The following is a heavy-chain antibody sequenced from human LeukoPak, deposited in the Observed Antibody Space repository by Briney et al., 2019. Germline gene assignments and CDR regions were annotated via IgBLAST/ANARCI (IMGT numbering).Heavy chain of an antibody. Sequence: PGGSLRLSCTGSGFTFGDYNMTWVRQAPGKGLDWVGFIRSTANGGTTEYAASVKGRFTISRDDSKGIAYLQMNSLKTEDTAVYYCTRGGFRYSYFDYWGQGTLVTVSS. CDR2: IRSTANGGTT. J-gene: IGHJ4*02. D-gene: IGHD1-26*01. CDR3: TRGGFRYSYFDY. CDR1: GFTFGDYN. V-gene: IGHV3-49*04.